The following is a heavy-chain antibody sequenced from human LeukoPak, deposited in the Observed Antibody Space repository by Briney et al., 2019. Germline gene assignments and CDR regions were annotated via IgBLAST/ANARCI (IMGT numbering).Heavy chain of an antibody. V-gene: IGHV3-30*18. Sequence: GGSLRLSCAASGFTFSSSGMHWVRQAPGKGLEWVSVISYDGSNKFYADSVKGRFTISRDNSKNTLYLQMNSLRAEDTAVYYCAKEMGATNYFEYWGQGTLVTVSS. CDR1: GFTFSSSG. CDR3: AKEMGATNYFEY. CDR2: ISYDGSNK. D-gene: IGHD1-26*01. J-gene: IGHJ4*02.